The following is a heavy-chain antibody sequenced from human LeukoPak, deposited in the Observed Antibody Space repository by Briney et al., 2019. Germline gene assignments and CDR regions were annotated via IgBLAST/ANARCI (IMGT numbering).Heavy chain of an antibody. CDR1: GFTFSSYA. J-gene: IGHJ4*02. D-gene: IGHD3-10*01. CDR2: ISGSGGST. Sequence: GGSLRLSCAASGFTFSSYAMSWVRQAPGKGLEWVSAISGSGGSTYYADSVKGRFTISRDNSKNTLYLQMNSLRAEDTAVYYCAKHLWRDLLWFGEGYYFGYWGQGTLVTVSS. CDR3: AKHLWRDLLWFGEGYYFGY. V-gene: IGHV3-23*01.